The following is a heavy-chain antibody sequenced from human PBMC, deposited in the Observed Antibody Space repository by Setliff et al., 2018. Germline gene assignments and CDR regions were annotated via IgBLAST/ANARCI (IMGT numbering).Heavy chain of an antibody. CDR3: TRDQDYYGMDV. V-gene: IGHV3-7*01. CDR2: ITHDGSKT. J-gene: IGHJ6*02. CDR1: GFTFNTYW. Sequence: PGGSLRLSCAGSGFTFNTYWTTWVRQAPGKGLEWVASITHDGSKTYILDSVKGRFTISRDNTKNSLYLQMNSLRGEDTAVYHCTRDQDYYGMDVWGQGTTVTVSS.